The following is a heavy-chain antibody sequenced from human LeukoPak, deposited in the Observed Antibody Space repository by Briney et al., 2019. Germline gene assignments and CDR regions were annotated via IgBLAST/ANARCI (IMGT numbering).Heavy chain of an antibody. CDR3: AREPSPNWNYPLFFDY. CDR1: GYTFASYG. J-gene: IGHJ4*02. V-gene: IGHV1-18*01. D-gene: IGHD1-7*01. Sequence: ASVKVSCKASGYTFASYGISWVRQAPGQGLEWMGWISAYNGNTNYAQKLQGRVTVTTDTSTSTAYMELRSLRSDDTAVYYCAREPSPNWNYPLFFDYWGQGTLVTVSS. CDR2: ISAYNGNT.